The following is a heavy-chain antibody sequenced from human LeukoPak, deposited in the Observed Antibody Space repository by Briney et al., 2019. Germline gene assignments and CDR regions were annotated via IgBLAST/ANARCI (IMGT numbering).Heavy chain of an antibody. CDR3: ARSRRYSSSWYYFDY. J-gene: IGHJ4*02. V-gene: IGHV1-18*04. CDR2: ISAYNGNT. D-gene: IGHD6-13*01. Sequence: ASVKVSCKASGYTFTSYGISWVRQAPGQGLEWMGWISAYNGNTYYAQKLQDRVTMTTDTSTSTAYMELRSLRSDDTAVYYCARSRRYSSSWYYFDYWGQGTLVTVSS. CDR1: GYTFTSYG.